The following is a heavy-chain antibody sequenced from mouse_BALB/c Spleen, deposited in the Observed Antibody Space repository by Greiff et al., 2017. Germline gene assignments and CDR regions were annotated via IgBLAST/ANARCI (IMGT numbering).Heavy chain of an antibody. Sequence: DVQLQESGPGLVKPSQSLSLTCSVTGYSITSGYYWNWIRQFPGNKLEWMGYISYDGSNNYNPSLKNRISITRDTSKNQFFLKLNSVTTEDTATYYCAREYGWYFDVWGAGTTVTVSS. J-gene: IGHJ1*01. CDR3: AREYGWYFDV. CDR1: GYSITSGYY. CDR2: ISYDGSN. V-gene: IGHV3-6*02. D-gene: IGHD1-1*02.